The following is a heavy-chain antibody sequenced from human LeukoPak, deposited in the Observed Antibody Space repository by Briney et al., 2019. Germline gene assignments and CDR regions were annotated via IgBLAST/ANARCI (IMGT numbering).Heavy chain of an antibody. J-gene: IGHJ4*02. Sequence: GGSQRLSCSASGFTFSSYAMLWVRQAPGKGLEYVSAISSNGGSTYYADSVKGRFTISRDNSKNTLYLQMSSLRAEDTAVYYCVKGAKATNIVVVVAATLNWDYWGQGTLVTVSS. V-gene: IGHV3-64D*06. CDR2: ISSNGGST. CDR3: VKGAKATNIVVVVAATLNWDY. D-gene: IGHD2-15*01. CDR1: GFTFSSYA.